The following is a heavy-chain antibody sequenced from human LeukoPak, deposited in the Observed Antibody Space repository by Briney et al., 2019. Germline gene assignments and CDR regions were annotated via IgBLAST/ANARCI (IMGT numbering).Heavy chain of an antibody. V-gene: IGHV3-48*03. CDR3: ARRGLPSYYMDV. CDR2: IGSSGSII. CDR1: GFTFSSYE. Sequence: GGPLRLSCAASGFTFSSYEMNWVRQAPGKGLEWISYIGSSGSIIYYADSVKGRFTISRDNAKNSLYLQMNNLGAEDTAVYYCARRGLPSYYMDVWGKGTTVTVSS. J-gene: IGHJ6*03.